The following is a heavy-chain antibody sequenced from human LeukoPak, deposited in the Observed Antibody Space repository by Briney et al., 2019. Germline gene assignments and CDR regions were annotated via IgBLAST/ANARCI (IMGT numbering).Heavy chain of an antibody. Sequence: GGSLRLSCAASGFTFSSYWMSWVRQAPGKGLEWVANIKQDGRDKYYVDSVKGRFTISRDNAKNSLYLQMNSLRAEDTAVYYCARDVYNYGYSPPRVAFDIWGQGTMVTVSS. V-gene: IGHV3-7*01. CDR3: ARDVYNYGYSPPRVAFDI. D-gene: IGHD5-18*01. CDR1: GFTFSSYW. CDR2: IKQDGRDK. J-gene: IGHJ3*02.